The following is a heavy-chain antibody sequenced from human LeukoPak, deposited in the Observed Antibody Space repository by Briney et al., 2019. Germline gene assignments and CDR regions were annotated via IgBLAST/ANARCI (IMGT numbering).Heavy chain of an antibody. CDR3: AGARGPGSSDF. J-gene: IGHJ4*02. V-gene: IGHV3-33*01. CDR1: GFTFSSYG. CDR2: IWYDGTNT. D-gene: IGHD3-10*01. Sequence: PGGSLRLSCAASGFTFSSYGMHWVRQAPGKGLEWVAVIWYDGTNTYYADSVKGRFTISRDNSKNTLYLQMNSLRDEDTAAYYCAGARGPGSSDFWGQGTLVTVSS.